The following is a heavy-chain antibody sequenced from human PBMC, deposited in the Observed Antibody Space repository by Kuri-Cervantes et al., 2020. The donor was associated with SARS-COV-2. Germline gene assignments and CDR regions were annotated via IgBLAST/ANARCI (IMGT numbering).Heavy chain of an antibody. J-gene: IGHJ2*01. V-gene: IGHV4-34*01. CDR3: ARTARHFDL. CDR1: GGSFSGYY. CDR2: INHSGST. D-gene: IGHD5-18*01. Sequence: GSLRLSCAVYGGSFSGYYWSWIRQPPGKGLEWIGEINHSGSTNYNPSLKSRVTISVDTSKSQFSLKLSSVTAADTAVYYCARTARHFDLWGRGTLVTVSS.